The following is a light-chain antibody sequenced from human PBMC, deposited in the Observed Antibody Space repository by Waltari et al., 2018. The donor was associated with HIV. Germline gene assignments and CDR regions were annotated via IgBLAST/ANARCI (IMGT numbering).Light chain of an antibody. CDR2: EVS. J-gene: IGLJ2*01. Sequence: QSALTQPASVSGSPGQSITISSTGTSTDIGTYNFVPCYQHHPGKAPKLMIHEVSKRPSGVSNRFSGSKSGNTASLTISGLQAEDEADYSCCSYAGSTTVFGGGTKLTVL. CDR1: STDIGTYNF. V-gene: IGLV2-23*02. CDR3: CSYAGSTTV.